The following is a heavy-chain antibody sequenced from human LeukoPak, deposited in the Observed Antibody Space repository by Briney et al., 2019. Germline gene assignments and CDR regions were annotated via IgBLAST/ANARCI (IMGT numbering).Heavy chain of an antibody. J-gene: IGHJ4*02. Sequence: GASVKVSCKASGGTFSSYAISWVRQAPGQGLEWMGGIIPIFGTANYAQKFQGRVTFTTDESTSTAYMELSSLRSEDTAVYYCASERDYYFDYWGQGTLVTVST. CDR3: ASERDYYFDY. CDR1: GGTFSSYA. CDR2: IIPIFGTA. V-gene: IGHV1-69*05.